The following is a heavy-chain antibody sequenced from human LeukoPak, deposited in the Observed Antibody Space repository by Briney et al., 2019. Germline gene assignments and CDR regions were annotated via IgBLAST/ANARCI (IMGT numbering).Heavy chain of an antibody. D-gene: IGHD3-9*01. V-gene: IGHV3-23*01. CDR2: ISGSGGST. J-gene: IGHJ4*02. Sequence: GGSLRLSCAASGFTFSSYAMSWVRQAPGKGLEWVSAISGSGGSTYYADSVKSRFTISRDNSKNTLYLQMNSLGAEDTAVYYCAKDPGTGYYYFEYWGQGTLVTVSS. CDR1: GFTFSSYA. CDR3: AKDPGTGYYYFEY.